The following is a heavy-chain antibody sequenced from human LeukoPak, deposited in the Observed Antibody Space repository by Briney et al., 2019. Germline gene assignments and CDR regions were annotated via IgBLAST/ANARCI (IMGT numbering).Heavy chain of an antibody. CDR1: GGSFSGYY. J-gene: IGHJ4*02. Sequence: SETLSLTCAVYGGSFSGYYWSWIRQPPGKGLEWIGEINHRGSTNYNPSLKCRVTISVDTSKNQFSLKLSSVTAADTAVYYCARGPLYYWGQGTLVTVSS. CDR2: INHRGST. V-gene: IGHV4-34*01. CDR3: ARGPLYY.